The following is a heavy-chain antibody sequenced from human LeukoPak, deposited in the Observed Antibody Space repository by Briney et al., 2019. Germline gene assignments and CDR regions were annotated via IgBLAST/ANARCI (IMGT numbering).Heavy chain of an antibody. CDR1: GGSISSSNW. J-gene: IGHJ3*02. D-gene: IGHD6-19*01. V-gene: IGHV4-4*02. CDR2: SYHSWST. Sequence: PSETLSLTCAVSGGSISSSNWWSWVRQPPGKGLEWMGESYHSWSTNYNPSLKRRVTISGDKSKNQFSLKVRSVTAADTAVYYCARDLAVAVRYDAFDIWGQGTMVTVSS. CDR3: ARDLAVAVRYDAFDI.